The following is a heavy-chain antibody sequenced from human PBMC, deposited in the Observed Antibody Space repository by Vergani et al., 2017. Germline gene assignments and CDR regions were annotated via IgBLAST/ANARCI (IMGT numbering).Heavy chain of an antibody. D-gene: IGHD2-15*01. CDR3: ARYPGCSGGSCYSADY. J-gene: IGHJ4*02. CDR2: ISYSGSRST. CDR1: GVSISRYY. V-gene: IGHV4-59*01. Sequence: QLQLQESGSGLVKPSQTLSLTCTVSGVSISRYYWSWLRQPPGQGLECLGYISYSGSRSTNYNPSLKSRVTISMDTSQNQFSLELYSVTAADTAVYYCARYPGCSGGSCYSADYWGQGILVTVSS.